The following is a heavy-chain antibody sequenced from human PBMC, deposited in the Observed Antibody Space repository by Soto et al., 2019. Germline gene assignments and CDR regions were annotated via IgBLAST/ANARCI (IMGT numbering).Heavy chain of an antibody. CDR2: ISSSSSTI. CDR3: ARDRIEYCSSTSCYTFDY. D-gene: IGHD2-2*01. CDR1: GFTFSSYS. J-gene: IGHJ4*02. V-gene: IGHV3-48*01. Sequence: GGSLRLSCAASGFTFSSYSMNWVRQAPGKGQEWVSYISSSSSTIYYADSVKGRFTISRDNAKNSLYLQMNSLRAEDTAVYYCARDRIEYCSSTSCYTFDYWGQGTLVTVSS.